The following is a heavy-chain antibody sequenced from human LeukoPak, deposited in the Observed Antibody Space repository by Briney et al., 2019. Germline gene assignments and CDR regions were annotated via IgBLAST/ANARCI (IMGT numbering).Heavy chain of an antibody. V-gene: IGHV3-9*01. CDR1: GFTFDDYA. J-gene: IGHJ3*02. Sequence: GGSLRLSCAASGFTFDDYAMPWVRQAPGKGLEWVSGISWNSGSIGYADSVKGRFTISRDNAKKSLYLQMNSLRAEDTALYYCAKCIGSYFNAFDIWGQGTMVTVSS. D-gene: IGHD2-8*01. CDR3: AKCIGSYFNAFDI. CDR2: ISWNSGSI.